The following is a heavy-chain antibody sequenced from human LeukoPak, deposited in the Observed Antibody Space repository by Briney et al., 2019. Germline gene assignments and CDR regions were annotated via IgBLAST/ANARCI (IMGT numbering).Heavy chain of an antibody. CDR1: GFSLSTSGMC. J-gene: IGHJ5*02. D-gene: IGHD1-14*01. CDR3: ARSQGRYNWFDP. CDR2: IDWDDDK. Sequence: SGPALVKPTQTLTLTCTFSGFSLSTSGMCVSRIRQPPGKALEWLARIDWDDDKYYSTSLKTRLTISKDTSKNQVVLTMTDMDPVDTATYYCARSQGRYNWFDPWGQGTLVTVSS. V-gene: IGHV2-70*11.